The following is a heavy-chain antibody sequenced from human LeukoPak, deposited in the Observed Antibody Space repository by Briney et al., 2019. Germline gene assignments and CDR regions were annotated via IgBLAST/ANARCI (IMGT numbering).Heavy chain of an antibody. CDR3: ARVGVSATNTPAFDY. D-gene: IGHD2-15*01. CDR2: ITAGSSYI. CDR1: GFDSTSYV. J-gene: IGHJ4*02. Sequence: MPGGSLRLSCEVSGFDSTSYVMTWVRQAPGKGLEWVSSITAGSSYIDYTPSVEGRFTISRDNSKNSLFLHMNSLRAEDTALYYCARVGVSATNTPAFDYWGQGTLVTVSS. V-gene: IGHV3-21*01.